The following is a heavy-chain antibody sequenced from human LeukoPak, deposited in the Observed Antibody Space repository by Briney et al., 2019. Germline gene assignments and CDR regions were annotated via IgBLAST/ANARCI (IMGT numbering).Heavy chain of an antibody. Sequence: GGSLRLSCAASAFSLSDYYMSWVRQAPGKGLEWVSYISSSGSMLHYADSVEGRFTISRDNAKNSLYLQMNSLRAEDTAVYYCARVSSHISAAGGMDVWGQGTTVTVSS. CDR1: AFSLSDYY. D-gene: IGHD1-26*01. J-gene: IGHJ6*02. CDR2: ISSSGSML. CDR3: ARVSSHISAAGGMDV. V-gene: IGHV3-11*01.